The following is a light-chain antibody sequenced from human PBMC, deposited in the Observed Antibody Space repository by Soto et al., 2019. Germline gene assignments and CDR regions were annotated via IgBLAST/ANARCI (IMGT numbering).Light chain of an antibody. CDR2: TNN. J-gene: IGLJ3*02. CDR3: AAWDDSLNGWV. CDR1: SSNVGSNT. V-gene: IGLV1-44*01. Sequence: QSVLTQPPSASGTPGQRVTISCSGSSSNVGSNTVNWYQQLPGTAPKLLIFTNNQRPSGVPDRFSGYKSGTSASLAISGLQSEDEADYYCAAWDDSLNGWVFGGGSQFTVL.